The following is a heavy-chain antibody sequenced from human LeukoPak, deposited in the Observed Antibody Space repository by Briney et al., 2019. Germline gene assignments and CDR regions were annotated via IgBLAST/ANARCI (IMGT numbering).Heavy chain of an antibody. CDR2: IYYSGST. V-gene: IGHV4-59*01. CDR3: ARGAGGDYGSFFDY. J-gene: IGHJ4*02. CDR1: GFSISSYY. Sequence: PSETLSLTCTVSGFSISSYYWSWTRQPPGKGLEWIGDIYYSGSTNYYPSLMSRGSIIVDTTKNQFSLKLSSVAAADAAVYYCARGAGGDYGSFFDYWGQGTMVTVSS. D-gene: IGHD4-17*01.